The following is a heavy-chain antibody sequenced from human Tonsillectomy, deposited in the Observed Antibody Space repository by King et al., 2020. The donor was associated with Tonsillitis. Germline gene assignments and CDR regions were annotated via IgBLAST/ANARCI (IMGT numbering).Heavy chain of an antibody. CDR2: LSSSGFSI. CDR1: GFTFSDYY. J-gene: IGHJ4*02. V-gene: IGHV3-11*01. D-gene: IGHD1-26*01. CDR3: AREVPQAGRPLDS. Sequence: AQLVQSGGGLVTPGGSLRLSCAASGFTFSDYYMCWIRQAPGKGLEWVSYLSSSGFSIYYADSVKGRFTISRDNAKNSLFLQMNSLRAEDTAVYYCAREVPQAGRPLDSWGQGTLVTVSS.